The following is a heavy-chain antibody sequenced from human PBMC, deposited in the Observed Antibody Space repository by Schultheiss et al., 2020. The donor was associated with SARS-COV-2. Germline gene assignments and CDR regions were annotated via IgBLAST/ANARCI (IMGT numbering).Heavy chain of an antibody. CDR1: GGSISSGGYS. V-gene: IGHV4-30-2*01. D-gene: IGHD2-2*01. J-gene: IGHJ4*02. Sequence: SETLSLTCAVSGGSISSGGYSWSWIRQPPGKGLEWIGYIYHSGSTYYNPSLKSRVTISVDTSKNQFSLKLSSVTAADTAVYYCARQKEGIVVVPAATDYWGQGTLVTVSS. CDR3: ARQKEGIVVVPAATDY. CDR2: IYHSGST.